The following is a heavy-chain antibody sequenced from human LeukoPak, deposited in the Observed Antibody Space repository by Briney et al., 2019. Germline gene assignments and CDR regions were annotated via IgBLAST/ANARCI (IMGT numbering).Heavy chain of an antibody. D-gene: IGHD6-25*01. CDR3: AKGSSSARPYYFDY. V-gene: IGHV3-23*01. CDR1: RFAFSNYV. CDR2: ITGSSDST. J-gene: IGHJ4*02. Sequence: GGSLRLSCAASRFAFSNYVMRWVRQAPGKGLEWVSAITGSSDSTWYADSVKGRFTISRDNSKNTLYLQMNSLRAEDTAVYYCAKGSSSARPYYFDYWGQGTPVTVSS.